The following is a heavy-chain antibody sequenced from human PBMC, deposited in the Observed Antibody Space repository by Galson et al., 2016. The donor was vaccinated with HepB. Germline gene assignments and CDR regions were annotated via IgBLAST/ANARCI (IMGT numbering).Heavy chain of an antibody. V-gene: IGHV5-51*01. CDR2: IYPGDPLSYAGDPQI. CDR3: ARPLPKDQYANFYF. Sequence: QSGAEVKKPGDSLKISCQVSGYSFSDYWIAWVRQTPGKGLEWMGIIYPGDPLSYAGDPQIRYSPSFQGQVTISADRSISTAYLQWGSLKASDTAMYYCARPLPKDQYANFYFWGQGTLVTVSS. D-gene: IGHD2-2*01. CDR1: GYSFSDYW. J-gene: IGHJ4*02.